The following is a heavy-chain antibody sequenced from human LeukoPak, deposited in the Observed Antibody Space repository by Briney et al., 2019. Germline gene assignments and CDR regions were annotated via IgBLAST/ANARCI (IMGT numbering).Heavy chain of an antibody. CDR2: IYYSGST. CDR3: ARGTGYPLIG. Sequence: SETLSLTCTVSGGSISSYYWSWIRQPPGKGLEWIGYIYYSGSTNYNPSLKSRVTISVDTSKNQFSLKLGSVTAADTAVYYCARGTGYPLIGWGQGTLVTVSS. V-gene: IGHV4-59*12. CDR1: GGSISSYY. J-gene: IGHJ4*02. D-gene: IGHD3-22*01.